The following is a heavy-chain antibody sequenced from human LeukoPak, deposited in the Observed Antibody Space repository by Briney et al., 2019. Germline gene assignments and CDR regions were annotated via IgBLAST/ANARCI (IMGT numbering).Heavy chain of an antibody. D-gene: IGHD6-25*01. V-gene: IGHV3-23*01. J-gene: IGHJ4*02. Sequence: PGGSLRLSCAASGFTFSNYAMSWVRPAPGKGLEWVSPISANAKSAYYADSVKGRFTISTDTSKNTLYLQMNSCRAEDVAVYYCAKARAAGAGDADCWGQGTLVTVSS. CDR1: GFTFSNYA. CDR2: ISANAKSA. CDR3: AKARAAGAGDADC.